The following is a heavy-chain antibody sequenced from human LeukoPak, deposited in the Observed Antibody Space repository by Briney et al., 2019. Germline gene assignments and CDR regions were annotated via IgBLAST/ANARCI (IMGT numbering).Heavy chain of an antibody. D-gene: IGHD6-13*01. CDR2: ISSSSSTI. Sequence: GGSLRLSCAASGFTFSSYSMNWVRQAPGKGLEWVSYISSSSSTIYYADSVKGRFTISRDNAKNSLYLQMNSLRAEDTAVYYCARRNKFSSTWYFDFWGQGTLVTVSS. CDR3: ARRNKFSSTWYFDF. J-gene: IGHJ4*02. CDR1: GFTFSSYS. V-gene: IGHV3-48*04.